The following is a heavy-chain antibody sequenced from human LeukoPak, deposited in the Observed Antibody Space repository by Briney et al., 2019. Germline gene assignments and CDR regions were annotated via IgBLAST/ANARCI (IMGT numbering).Heavy chain of an antibody. CDR1: GDSISSYY. Sequence: KPSETLSLTCTVSGDSISSYYRNWIRQPAGKGLEWIGRIYSSGSTKYNPSLKSRVTMSVDTSKKQFSLRLSSVTAADTAVYYCARGGDAFDIWGQGTMVTVSS. CDR2: IYSSGST. J-gene: IGHJ3*02. CDR3: ARGGDAFDI. V-gene: IGHV4-4*07.